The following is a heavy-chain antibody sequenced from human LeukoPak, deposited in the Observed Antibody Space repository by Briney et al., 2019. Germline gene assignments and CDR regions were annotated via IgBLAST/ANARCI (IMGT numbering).Heavy chain of an antibody. J-gene: IGHJ4*02. Sequence: ASVKVSCKAPGYSFASYAISWVRQAPGQGLEWMGWISADSGKTDYAQKFQGRVTMTTDTSTSTAYMELMSLRFDDTAVYYCAGQKCSGGSCDREIWGQGTLVTVSS. CDR2: ISADSGKT. CDR1: GYSFASYA. D-gene: IGHD2-15*01. V-gene: IGHV1-18*01. CDR3: AGQKCSGGSCDREI.